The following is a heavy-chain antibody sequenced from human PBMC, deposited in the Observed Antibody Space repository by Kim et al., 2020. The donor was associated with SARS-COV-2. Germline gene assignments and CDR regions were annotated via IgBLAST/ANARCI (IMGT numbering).Heavy chain of an antibody. J-gene: IGHJ6*02. CDR3: TTRISAVERGV. V-gene: IGHV3-15*01. Sequence: TTDYAAPVKGRFTISRDDSKNTLYMQMNSLKTEDTAVYYCTTRISAVERGVWGQGTTVTVSS. D-gene: IGHD6-13*01. CDR2: TT.